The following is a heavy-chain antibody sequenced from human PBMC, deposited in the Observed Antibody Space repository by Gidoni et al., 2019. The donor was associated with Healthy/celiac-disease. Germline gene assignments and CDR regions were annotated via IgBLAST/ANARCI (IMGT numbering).Heavy chain of an antibody. CDR3: ARGDYGDEGGY. Sequence: QLQLVESGGGVVQPGRSLSLSCAASGFTFSSYAMHWVRQAPGKGLEWVAVISDDGSNKYYADSVKGRFTISRDNSKNTLYLQMNSRRAEDTAVYYCARGDYGDEGGYWGQGTLVTVSS. CDR2: ISDDGSNK. V-gene: IGHV3-30-3*01. CDR1: GFTFSSYA. D-gene: IGHD4-17*01. J-gene: IGHJ4*02.